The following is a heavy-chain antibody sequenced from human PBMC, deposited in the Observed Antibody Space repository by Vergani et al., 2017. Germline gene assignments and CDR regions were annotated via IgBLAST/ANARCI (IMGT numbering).Heavy chain of an antibody. J-gene: IGHJ4*02. Sequence: EVQLLQSGGGVIQPGGSVRLSCAASGFTFSACPMTWVRQAPGKGLEWVSAISARYPSTYYADSVKGRFTISRDNSKNMLYLQMNSLRAEDTAVYYCARRSYDTTPYLQGGYDCGGQGTLVSVSS. CDR2: ISARYPST. V-gene: IGHV3-23*01. CDR3: ARRSYDTTPYLQGGYDC. CDR1: GFTFSACP. D-gene: IGHD3-22*01.